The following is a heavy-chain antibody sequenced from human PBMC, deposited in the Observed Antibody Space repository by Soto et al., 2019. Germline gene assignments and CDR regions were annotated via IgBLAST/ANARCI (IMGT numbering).Heavy chain of an antibody. CDR2: ISATGGGT. D-gene: IGHD3-16*01. CDR1: GFKFSNYA. CDR3: AKDRRAGGNSAFYFDL. V-gene: IGHV3-23*01. J-gene: IGHJ5*02. Sequence: LRLSCAASGFKFSNYAMSWVRQAPGKGLEWVSLISATGGGTYYADSVKGRFTISRDNSHNTLYPQVHSLTAEDTAVYYCAKDRRAGGNSAFYFDLWGQGAQVTVSS.